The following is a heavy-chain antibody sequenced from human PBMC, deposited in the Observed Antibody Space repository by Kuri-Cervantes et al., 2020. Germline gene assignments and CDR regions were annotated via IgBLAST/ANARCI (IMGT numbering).Heavy chain of an antibody. CDR2: ISDNSRYI. Sequence: GGSLRLSCAASGFTFSDYYMSWIRQAPGKGLEWVSSISDNSRYIYYADSVKGRFTISRDNAKNSLSLQMNTLRADDTAVYYCARDSRGRSNWFDPWGQGTLVTVSS. CDR3: ARDSRGRSNWFDP. V-gene: IGHV3-11*06. D-gene: IGHD3-16*01. J-gene: IGHJ5*02. CDR1: GFTFSDYY.